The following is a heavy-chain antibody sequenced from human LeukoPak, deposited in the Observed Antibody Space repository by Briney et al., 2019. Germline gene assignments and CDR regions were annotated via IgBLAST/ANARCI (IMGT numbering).Heavy chain of an antibody. CDR2: IRYDGSNK. V-gene: IGHV3-30*02. J-gene: IGHJ4*02. Sequence: PGGSLRLSCAASGFTFSSYGMHWVRQAPGKGLEWVAFIRYDGSNKYYADSVKGRFTISRDNSKNTLYMQMNSLRAEDTAVYYCAKDRRPNNYYASGSDYWGQGTLVTVSS. D-gene: IGHD3-10*01. CDR1: GFTFSSYG. CDR3: AKDRRPNNYYASGSDY.